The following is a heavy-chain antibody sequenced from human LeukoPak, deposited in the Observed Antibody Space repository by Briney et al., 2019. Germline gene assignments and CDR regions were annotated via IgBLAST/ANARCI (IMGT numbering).Heavy chain of an antibody. V-gene: IGHV3-30*02. CDR3: ARDKSIFGVVHDAFDI. CDR1: GFTFSSYG. D-gene: IGHD3-3*01. J-gene: IGHJ3*02. CDR2: IRYDGSNK. Sequence: GGSLRLSCAASGFTFSSYGMHWVRQAPGKGLEWVAFIRYDGSNKYYADSVKGRFTISRDNSKNTLYLQMNSLRAEDTAVYYCARDKSIFGVVHDAFDIWGQGTMVTVSS.